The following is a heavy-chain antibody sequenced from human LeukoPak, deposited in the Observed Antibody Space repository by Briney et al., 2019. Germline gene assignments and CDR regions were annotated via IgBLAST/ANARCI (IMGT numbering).Heavy chain of an antibody. Sequence: GESLKISCKGSGYSFADYWIGWVRQMPGKGLEWMGIIYPGDSETRYSPSFQGQVTVSADKSISTAYLQWSSLKASDTAICYCARHNTVAKIFDYWGQGTLVTVSS. V-gene: IGHV5-51*01. CDR3: ARHNTVAKIFDY. CDR1: GYSFADYW. J-gene: IGHJ4*02. D-gene: IGHD4-23*01. CDR2: IYPGDSET.